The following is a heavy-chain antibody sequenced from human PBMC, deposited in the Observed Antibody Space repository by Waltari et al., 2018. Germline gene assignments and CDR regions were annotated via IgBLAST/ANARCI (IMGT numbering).Heavy chain of an antibody. CDR3: AHRTYYYDSSGYYYDY. Sequence: QITLKESGPTLVQPTQTLTLTCTFSGFSLSTSGMAVGWIRQPPGKALERLALIYWNVDKRYSPSLKSRLTITKDTSKNQVVLTMTNMDPVDTATYYCAHRTYYYDSSGYYYDYWGQGTLVTVSS. CDR1: GFSLSTSGMA. J-gene: IGHJ4*02. V-gene: IGHV2-5*01. D-gene: IGHD3-22*01. CDR2: IYWNVDK.